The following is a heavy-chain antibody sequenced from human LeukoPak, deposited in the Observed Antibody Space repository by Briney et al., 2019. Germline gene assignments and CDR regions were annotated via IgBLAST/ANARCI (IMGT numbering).Heavy chain of an antibody. J-gene: IGHJ4*02. D-gene: IGHD3-22*01. CDR2: ISSGSSIT. Sequence: GGSLRLSCAASEFSFSIYNMNWVRQAPGKGLEWVAYISSGSSITHYADSVKGRFTISRDNAKNSVYLQMNSLRAEDTAVYYCARIDSSGCLSSDYWGQGTLVTVSS. CDR3: ARIDSSGCLSSDY. CDR1: EFSFSIYN. V-gene: IGHV3-48*01.